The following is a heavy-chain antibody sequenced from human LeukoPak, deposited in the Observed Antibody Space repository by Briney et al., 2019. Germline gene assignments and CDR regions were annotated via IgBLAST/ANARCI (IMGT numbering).Heavy chain of an antibody. Sequence: GGSLTLSCVSTGCSLNNYGFHWLRPATSKELEGVGDIYYGGSTKYYGCSVNDRFTISRDDSENTLYLQMNSLRAEDTAVYYCARDSSGGGWRYFDYWGQGTLVTVSS. CDR1: GCSLNNYG. CDR3: ARDSSGGGWRYFDY. J-gene: IGHJ4*02. CDR2: IYYGGSTK. V-gene: IGHV3-33*01. D-gene: IGHD6-19*01.